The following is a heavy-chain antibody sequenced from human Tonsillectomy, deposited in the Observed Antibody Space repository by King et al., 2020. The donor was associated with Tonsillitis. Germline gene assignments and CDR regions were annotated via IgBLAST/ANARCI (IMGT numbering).Heavy chain of an antibody. D-gene: IGHD2-2*01. CDR2: ISYDGTNK. Sequence: VQLVESGGGVVQPGKSLTLSCSASGFTFRNSALHWVRQAPGKGLEWVALISYDGTNKCADSVKGRFTISRDNSKNTLYLRMSSLRADDTAVYYCTKEGPANHLHALDFWGQGKMVTVSS. CDR1: GFTFRNSA. V-gene: IGHV3-30-3*01. J-gene: IGHJ3*01. CDR3: TKEGPANHLHALDF.